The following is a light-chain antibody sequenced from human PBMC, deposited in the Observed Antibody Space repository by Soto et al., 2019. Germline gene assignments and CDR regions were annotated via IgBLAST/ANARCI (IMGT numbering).Light chain of an antibody. CDR1: QRVSYY. CDR2: DAS. CDR3: QQYVNSPWT. V-gene: IGKV3D-20*01. J-gene: IGKJ1*01. Sequence: EIVMTQSASTLSVSPGGRATLSCGASQRVSYYLAWYQQKPGQSPRLLIYDASSRATGVPDRFSGSRYGTDFTLTISRLETEDLAVYYCQQYVNSPWTFGQGTKVDIK.